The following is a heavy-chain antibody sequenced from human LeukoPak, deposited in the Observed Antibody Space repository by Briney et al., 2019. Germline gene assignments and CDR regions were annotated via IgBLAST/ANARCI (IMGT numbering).Heavy chain of an antibody. V-gene: IGHV1-69*13. CDR1: GGTFSSYA. D-gene: IGHD2-15*01. CDR2: IIPMFGSA. J-gene: IGHJ4*02. CDR3: ARTGCSGDSCYYYFDY. Sequence: GASVKVSCKASGGTFSSYAISWVRQAPGQGLEWMGGIIPMFGSANSAQKFQGRVTITVDESTSTAYMELSSLRSEDTAVYYCARTGCSGDSCYYYFDYWGQGTLVTVSS.